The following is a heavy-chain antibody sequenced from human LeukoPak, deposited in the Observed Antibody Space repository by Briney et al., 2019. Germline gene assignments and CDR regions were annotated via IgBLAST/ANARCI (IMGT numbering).Heavy chain of an antibody. J-gene: IGHJ4*02. D-gene: IGHD3-10*01. V-gene: IGHV1-24*01. CDR2: FYPEDGET. CDR1: GYTLTELS. Sequence: ASVKVSCKVSGYTLTELSMHWVRQAPGKGLEWMGGFYPEDGETIYAQKFQGRVTMTEDTSTDTAYMELSSLRSEDTAVYYCATARPSYYYGSGSHRKDAFDYWGQGTLVTVSS. CDR3: ATARPSYYYGSGSHRKDAFDY.